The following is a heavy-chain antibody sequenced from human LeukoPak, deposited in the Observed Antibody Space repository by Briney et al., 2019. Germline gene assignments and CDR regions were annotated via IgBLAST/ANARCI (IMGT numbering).Heavy chain of an antibody. Sequence: NPSETLSLTCTVSGGSISSYYWSWIRQPPGKGLEWIGYIYYSGSTNYNPSLKSRVTISVDTSKNQFSLKLSSVTAADTAVYYCARSALYSYGLNWFDPWGQGTLVTVSS. CDR3: ARSALYSYGLNWFDP. CDR1: GGSISSYY. J-gene: IGHJ5*02. CDR2: IYYSGST. D-gene: IGHD5-18*01. V-gene: IGHV4-59*01.